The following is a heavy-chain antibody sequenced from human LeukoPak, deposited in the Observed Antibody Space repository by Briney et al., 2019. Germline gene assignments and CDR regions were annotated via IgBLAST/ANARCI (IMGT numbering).Heavy chain of an antibody. V-gene: IGHV4-59*08. CDR3: ARQMYLGGMDV. J-gene: IGHJ6*02. D-gene: IGHD2-8*01. CDR1: GASISSYF. CDR2: IYDSGST. Sequence: SETLSLTCTVSGASISSYFWSWIRQPPGKGLEWIGYIYDSGSTNYNPSLKGRVTISLDTSKNHFSLKLSSVTAADTALYYCARQMYLGGMDVWGQGTTVTVSS.